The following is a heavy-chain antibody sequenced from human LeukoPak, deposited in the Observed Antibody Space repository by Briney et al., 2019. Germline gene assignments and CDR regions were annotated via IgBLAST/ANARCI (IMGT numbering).Heavy chain of an antibody. J-gene: IGHJ4*02. D-gene: IGHD2-15*01. CDR1: GFTFSSYA. Sequence: GGSLRLSCAASGFTFSSYAIHWVRQAPGKGPEWLARISYDGSDKDYAHSVKGRFTISRDNSKKTLYLQMNSLRAEDTAVYYCAKGSCSGGSCRYYFDYRGQGTLVTVSS. CDR3: AKGSCSGGSCRYYFDY. V-gene: IGHV3-30-3*01. CDR2: ISYDGSDK.